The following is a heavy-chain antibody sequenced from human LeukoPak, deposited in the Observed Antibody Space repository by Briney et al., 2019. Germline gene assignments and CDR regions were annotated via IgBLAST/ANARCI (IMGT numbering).Heavy chain of an antibody. D-gene: IGHD1-26*01. J-gene: IGHJ4*02. V-gene: IGHV1-18*01. CDR1: GYSFTSYG. Sequence: GESLKISCKGSGYSFTSYGISWVRQAPGQGLEWMGWISAYNGNTNYAQKLQGRVTMTTDTSTSTAYMELRSLRSDDTAVYYCAREGGWELPPSPFDYWGQGTLVTVSS. CDR2: ISAYNGNT. CDR3: AREGGWELPPSPFDY.